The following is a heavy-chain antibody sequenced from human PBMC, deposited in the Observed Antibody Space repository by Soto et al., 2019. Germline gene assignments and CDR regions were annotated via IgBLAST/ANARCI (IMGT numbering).Heavy chain of an antibody. V-gene: IGHV3-21*01. CDR3: ARDRSSHYYDSSATGDFDV. D-gene: IGHD3-22*01. J-gene: IGHJ3*01. CDR2: ISGTSSYI. Sequence: EVQLVESGGGLVKPGGSLRLSCAASGFNLRSYTMTWVRQAPGRGLEWVSSISGTSSYIYYAVSGKGRFTISRDNAKGSVYLQMGSLSDEDTSVYYCARDRSSHYYDSSATGDFDVWGQGTMFTVSS. CDR1: GFNLRSYT.